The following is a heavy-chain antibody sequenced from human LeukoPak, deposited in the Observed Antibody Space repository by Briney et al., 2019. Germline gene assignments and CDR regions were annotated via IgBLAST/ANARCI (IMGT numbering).Heavy chain of an antibody. V-gene: IGHV1-18*01. CDR3: ARDGDYGDYVRWFDP. J-gene: IGHJ5*02. D-gene: IGHD4-17*01. Sequence: GASVKVSCKASGYTFTSYGISWVRQAPGQGLEWMGWISAYNGNTNYAQKLQGRVTMTTDTSTSTAYMELRSLRSDDTAVYYCARDGDYGDYVRWFDPWGQGTLVTVSS. CDR1: GYTFTSYG. CDR2: ISAYNGNT.